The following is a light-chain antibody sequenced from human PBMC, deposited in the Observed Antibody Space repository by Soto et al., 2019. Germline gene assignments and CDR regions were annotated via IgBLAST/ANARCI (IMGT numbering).Light chain of an antibody. J-gene: IGLJ1*01. CDR3: AVWDDSLNGFFV. CDR2: YDN. CDR1: SSNIGSNS. Sequence: QSVLTQPPSASGTPRQRVTISCSGSSSNIGSNSVSWYQQLPGTAPKLLIYYDNQRPSGVPDRFSGSKSGTSASLAISGLRSEDEADYFCAVWDDSLNGFFVFGTGTKV. V-gene: IGLV1-44*01.